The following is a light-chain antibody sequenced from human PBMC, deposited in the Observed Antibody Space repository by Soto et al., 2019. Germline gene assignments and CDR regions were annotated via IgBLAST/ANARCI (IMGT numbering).Light chain of an antibody. V-gene: IGLV1-44*01. J-gene: IGLJ1*01. CDR2: SNN. Sequence: QSVLTQPPSASGTPGQRVTISCSGSNSNIRSNTVNWYQQLPGTAPKLLIYSNNQRPSGVPDRFSGSKSGTSASLAISGLQSEDEADYYCAVWDDSLNGYVFGTGTKSPS. CDR1: NSNIRSNT. CDR3: AVWDDSLNGYV.